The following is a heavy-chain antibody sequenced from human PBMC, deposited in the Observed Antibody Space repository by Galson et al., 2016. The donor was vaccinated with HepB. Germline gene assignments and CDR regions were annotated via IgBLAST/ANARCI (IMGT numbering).Heavy chain of an antibody. CDR1: GFTFSSYA. V-gene: IGHV3-30*14. J-gene: IGHJ3*02. CDR3: AKDANFWSGYPEDAFDM. Sequence: SLRLSCAASGFTFSSYAMHWVRQAPGKGLEWVAVISYDETNKYYADSVEGRFTVSRDSSKKMLFLQMNSLRVEDTAVYYCAKDANFWSGYPEDAFDMWGQGTMVTVSS. D-gene: IGHD3-3*01. CDR2: ISYDETNK.